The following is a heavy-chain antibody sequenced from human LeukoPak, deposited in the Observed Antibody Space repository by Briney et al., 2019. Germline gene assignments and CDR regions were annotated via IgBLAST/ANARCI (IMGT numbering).Heavy chain of an antibody. CDR1: GYSISSGFY. Sequence: PSETLSLTCAVSGYSISSGFYWGWIRQPPGKGLEWFGSIYHSGSTYYNPSLKSRVTISVDTSKNQFSLKLSSVTAADTAVYYCARQSSTGLSATDYWGQGTLVTVSS. CDR2: IYHSGST. V-gene: IGHV4-38-2*01. CDR3: ARQSSTGLSATDY. J-gene: IGHJ4*02. D-gene: IGHD2-2*01.